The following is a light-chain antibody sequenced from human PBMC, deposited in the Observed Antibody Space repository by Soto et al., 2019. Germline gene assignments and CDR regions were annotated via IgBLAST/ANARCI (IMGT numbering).Light chain of an antibody. CDR2: EVS. Sequence: QSVLTQPPSASGSPGQSVTISCTGTSSDVGGYNYVSWYQQYPGKAPKLMIYEVSKRPSGVPDRFSGSKSGNTASLTVSGLQAEDEADYYCSSYAGSNNLVFGGGTKLTVL. CDR3: SSYAGSNNLV. CDR1: SSDVGGYNY. J-gene: IGLJ2*01. V-gene: IGLV2-8*01.